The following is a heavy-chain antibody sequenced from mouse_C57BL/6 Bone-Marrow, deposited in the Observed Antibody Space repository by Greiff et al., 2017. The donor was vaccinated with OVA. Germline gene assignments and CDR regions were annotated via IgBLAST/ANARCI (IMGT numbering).Heavy chain of an antibody. D-gene: IGHD1-1*01. CDR3: VTFITTVPSVAMDY. V-gene: IGHV10-1*01. CDR1: GFSFNTYA. J-gene: IGHJ4*01. CDR2: IRSKSNNYAT. Sequence: EVMLVESGGGLVQPKGSLKLSCAASGFSFNTYAMNWVRQAPGKGLEWVARIRSKSNNYATYYADSVKDRFTISRDDSESMLYLQMNNLKTEDTAMYYCVTFITTVPSVAMDYWGQGTSVTVSS.